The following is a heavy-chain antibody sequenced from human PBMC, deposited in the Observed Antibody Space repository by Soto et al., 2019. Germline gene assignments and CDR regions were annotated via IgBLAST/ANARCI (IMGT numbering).Heavy chain of an antibody. CDR3: ARVPFHGLGAFDI. J-gene: IGHJ3*02. CDR1: GGTFSSYA. V-gene: IGHV1-69*13. Sequence: SVKVSCKASGGTFSSYAISWVRQAPGQGLEWMGGIIPIFGTANYAQKFQGRVTITADESTSTAYMELSSLRSEDTAVYYCARVPFHGLGAFDIWGQGTMVTVSS. CDR2: IIPIFGTA.